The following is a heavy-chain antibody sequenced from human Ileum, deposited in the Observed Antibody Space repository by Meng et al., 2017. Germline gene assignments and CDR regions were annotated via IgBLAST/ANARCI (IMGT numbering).Heavy chain of an antibody. D-gene: IGHD4/OR15-4a*01. CDR2: IKQDGSEK. CDR3: ARYYSAYGMDV. V-gene: IGHV3-7*01. Sequence: GESLKISCEASGFTFSQAWMTWVLQAPGKGLEWMANIKQDGSEKYYVDSVKGRFTISRDNAKNSMFLQMNSLRDEDTAVYYCARYYSAYGMDVWGQGTTVTVSS. CDR1: GFTFSQAW. J-gene: IGHJ6*02.